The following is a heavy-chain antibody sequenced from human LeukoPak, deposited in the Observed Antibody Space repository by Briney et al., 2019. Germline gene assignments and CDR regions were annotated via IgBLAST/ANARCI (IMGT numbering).Heavy chain of an antibody. Sequence: PGGSLRLSCAASGFTSSSYSMNWVRQAPGKGLEWVSSISSSSSYIYYADSVKGRFTISRDNAKNSLYLQMNSLRAEDTAVYYCARATMVRTSYYYGMDVWGQGTTVTVSS. CDR2: ISSSSSYI. V-gene: IGHV3-21*01. J-gene: IGHJ6*02. D-gene: IGHD3-10*01. CDR1: GFTSSSYS. CDR3: ARATMVRTSYYYGMDV.